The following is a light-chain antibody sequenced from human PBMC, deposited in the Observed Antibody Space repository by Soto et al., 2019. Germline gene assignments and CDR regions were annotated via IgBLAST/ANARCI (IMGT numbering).Light chain of an antibody. Sequence: DIVMTQSPDSLAVSLGERATINCKSSQSVLYSSNNKNYLAWYQQKPGQPPKLLIYWASTRESGVPDRFSGSGPGTDFTLTISSLQAEDVAVYYCQQYYATPPYTFGQGTKVEIK. CDR1: QSVLYSSNNKNY. CDR2: WAS. J-gene: IGKJ2*01. CDR3: QQYYATPPYT. V-gene: IGKV4-1*01.